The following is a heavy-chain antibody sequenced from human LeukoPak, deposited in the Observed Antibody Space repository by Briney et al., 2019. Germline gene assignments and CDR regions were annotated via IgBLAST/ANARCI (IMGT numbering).Heavy chain of an antibody. CDR3: AKESGYDVDLEY. Sequence: GGSLRLSCAGSGYTFSTYWMHWVRQAPGGGLVWVSCINTDGSTTSYADSVKGRFSISRDNAKNTVYLQMSSLRAEDTAVYYCAKESGYDVDLEYWGQGALVTVSS. CDR2: INTDGSTT. CDR1: GYTFSTYW. J-gene: IGHJ4*02. V-gene: IGHV3-74*01. D-gene: IGHD5-12*01.